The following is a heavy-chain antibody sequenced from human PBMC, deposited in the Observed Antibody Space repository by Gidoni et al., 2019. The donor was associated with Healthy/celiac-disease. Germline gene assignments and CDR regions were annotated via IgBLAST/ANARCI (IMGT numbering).Heavy chain of an antibody. V-gene: IGHV3-30*18. Sequence: QVQLVESGGGVVQPGRSLRLSCAASGFTFSSYGMHWVRQAPGKGLEWVAVISYDGSNKYYADSVKGRFTISRDNSKNTLYLQMNSLRAEDTAVYYCAKDLRGRKGIAVAGTANGMDVWGQGTTVTVSS. CDR3: AKDLRGRKGIAVAGTANGMDV. D-gene: IGHD6-19*01. J-gene: IGHJ6*02. CDR1: GFTFSSYG. CDR2: ISYDGSNK.